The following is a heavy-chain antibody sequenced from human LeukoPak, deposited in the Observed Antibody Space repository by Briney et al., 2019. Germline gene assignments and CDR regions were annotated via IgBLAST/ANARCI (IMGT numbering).Heavy chain of an antibody. V-gene: IGHV3-30-3*01. J-gene: IGHJ4*02. D-gene: IGHD3-22*01. Sequence: GGSLRLSCAASGFTFSSYAMHWVRQAPGKGLEWVAVISYDGSNKYYADSVKGRFTISRDNSKNTLYLQMNSLRAEDTAVYYCAKVTHYDSSGYYVFDYWGQGTLVTVSS. CDR2: ISYDGSNK. CDR3: AKVTHYDSSGYYVFDY. CDR1: GFTFSSYA.